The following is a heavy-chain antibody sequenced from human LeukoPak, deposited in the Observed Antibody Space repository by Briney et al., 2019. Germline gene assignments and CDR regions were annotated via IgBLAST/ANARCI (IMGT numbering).Heavy chain of an antibody. CDR1: GFTVSSNF. V-gene: IGHV3-53*01. CDR3: ARAKQQLVLIS. Sequence: GGSLRLSCAASGFTVSSNFMSWVRQAPGKGLEWVSVIYSGGATYYADSVKGRFTISRDNSKNTLYLQINGLRADDTAVYYCARAKQQLVLISWGQGTMVTVS. J-gene: IGHJ3*01. CDR2: IYSGGAT. D-gene: IGHD6-13*01.